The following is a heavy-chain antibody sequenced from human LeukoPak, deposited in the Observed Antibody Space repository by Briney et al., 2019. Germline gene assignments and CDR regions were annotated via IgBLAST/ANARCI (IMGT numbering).Heavy chain of an antibody. CDR1: GFTFSTYG. Sequence: TGGSLRLSCAASGFTFSTYGMSWVRQAPGKGLEWVSSISSGSSTSYAGYADSVKGRFSISRDNSKNTLYLQMSSLRAEDTAVYYCAKGGRGYNPDFWGQGTLVTVSS. D-gene: IGHD5-24*01. CDR2: ISSGSSTSYA. CDR3: AKGGRGYNPDF. J-gene: IGHJ4*02. V-gene: IGHV3-23*01.